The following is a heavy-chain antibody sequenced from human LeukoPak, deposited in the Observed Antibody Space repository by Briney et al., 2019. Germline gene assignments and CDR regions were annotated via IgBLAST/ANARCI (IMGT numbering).Heavy chain of an antibody. CDR2: INHNGNVD. D-gene: IGHD4-17*01. J-gene: IGHJ4*02. V-gene: IGHV3-7*01. CDR1: GFTFSSYW. Sequence: PGGSLRFSCAASGFTFSSYWMNWARQAPGKGLEWVASINHNGNVDYYVDSVKGRFTISRDNAKNSLYLQMNSLRDEDTAVYYCATHDYGDPPGFDYWGQGTLVTVSS. CDR3: ATHDYGDPPGFDY.